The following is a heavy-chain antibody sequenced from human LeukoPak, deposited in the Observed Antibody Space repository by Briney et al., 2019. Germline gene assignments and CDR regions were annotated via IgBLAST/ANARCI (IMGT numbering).Heavy chain of an antibody. CDR1: GGSVSSSYYY. CDR3: ARLATGIVGTTLYYYGMDV. Sequence: PSETLSLTCTVSGGSVSSSYYYWGWIRQPPGKGLEWIGSIYYSGSTYYNPSLKSRVTISVDTSKNQFSLKLTSVTAADTAVYYCARLATGIVGTTLYYYGMDVWGQGTTVTVSS. CDR2: IYYSGST. D-gene: IGHD1-26*01. V-gene: IGHV4-39*01. J-gene: IGHJ6*02.